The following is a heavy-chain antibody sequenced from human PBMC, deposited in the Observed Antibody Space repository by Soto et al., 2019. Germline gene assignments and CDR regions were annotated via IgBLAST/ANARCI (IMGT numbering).Heavy chain of an antibody. Sequence: GGSLRLSCAASGFTVSSNYMSWVRQAPGKGLEWVSVIYSGGSTYYADSVKGRFTISRDNSKNTLYLQMNSLRAEDTAVYYCARDHYDFWSGSPPADYWGRGTLVTVSS. J-gene: IGHJ4*02. D-gene: IGHD3-3*01. CDR1: GFTVSSNY. CDR3: ARDHYDFWSGSPPADY. CDR2: IYSGGST. V-gene: IGHV3-66*01.